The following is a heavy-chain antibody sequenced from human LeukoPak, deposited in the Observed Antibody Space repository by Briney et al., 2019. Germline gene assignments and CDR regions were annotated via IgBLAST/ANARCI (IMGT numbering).Heavy chain of an antibody. CDR1: AFTFSSFG. CDR2: IWYDGSNK. J-gene: IGHJ4*02. CDR3: ARDRETWYFDF. V-gene: IGHV3-33*01. Sequence: GGSQRLSCAASAFTFSSFGMHWLRQAPGKGLEWVAVIWYDGSNKYYADSVEGRFTISRDNSKNTLYLQMNSLRAEDTAVYYCARDRETWYFDFWGQGTLVTVSS.